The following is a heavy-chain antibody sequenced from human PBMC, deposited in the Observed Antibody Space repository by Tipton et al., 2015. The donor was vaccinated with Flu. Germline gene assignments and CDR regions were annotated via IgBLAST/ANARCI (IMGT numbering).Heavy chain of an antibody. D-gene: IGHD4-17*01. J-gene: IGHJ4*02. CDR2: ISAYNGNT. V-gene: IGHV1-18*04. Sequence: QVQLVQSGAEVKKPGESLKISCKGSGYSFTSYWIGWVRQAPGQGLEWMGWISAYNGNTNYAQKLQGRVTMTTDTSTSTAYMGLRGLRPDDTAVYYCARDLGRGVTTVDLGYWGQGTLVTVSS. CDR3: ARDLGRGVTTVDLGY. CDR1: GYSFTSYW.